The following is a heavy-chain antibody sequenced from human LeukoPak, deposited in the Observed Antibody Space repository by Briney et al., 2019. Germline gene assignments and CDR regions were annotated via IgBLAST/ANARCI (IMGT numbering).Heavy chain of an antibody. CDR1: GGPISSYY. D-gene: IGHD4-17*01. CDR3: ARGTHDYGDYSNPMMLTDYYGMDV. Sequence: SETLSLTCTVSGGPISSYYWSWIRQPPGKGLEWIGYIYYSGSTNYNPSLKSRVTISVDTSKNQFSLKLSSVTAADTAVFYCARGTHDYGDYSNPMMLTDYYGMDVWGQGTTVTVSS. V-gene: IGHV4-59*01. J-gene: IGHJ6*02. CDR2: IYYSGST.